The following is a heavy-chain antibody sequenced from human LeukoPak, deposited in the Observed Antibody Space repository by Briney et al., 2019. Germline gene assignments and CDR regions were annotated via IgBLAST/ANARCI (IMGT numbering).Heavy chain of an antibody. D-gene: IGHD6-19*01. CDR2: ISGSGGST. CDR3: ARDGAVAGWFDP. V-gene: IGHV3-23*01. CDR1: GFTFSSYA. J-gene: IGHJ5*02. Sequence: GGSLRLSCAASGFTFSSYAMSWVRQAPGKGLEWVSAISGSGGSTYYADSVKGRFTISRDNSKNSLYLQINSLRAEDTAVYYCARDGAVAGWFDPWGQGTLVTVSS.